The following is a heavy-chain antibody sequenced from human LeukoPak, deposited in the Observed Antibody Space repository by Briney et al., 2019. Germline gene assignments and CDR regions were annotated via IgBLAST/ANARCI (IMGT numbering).Heavy chain of an antibody. CDR2: LYYSGTT. D-gene: IGHD1-26*01. Sequence: PSETLSLTCAVYGGSFSSYYWGWIRQPPGKGLEWIGSLYYSGTTYYNPSLKSRVTISVDTSKNQFSLKLNSVTAADTAIYYCASLTGWYGPSSILGTTGGVDFWGQGTLVTVSS. J-gene: IGHJ4*02. V-gene: IGHV4-39*01. CDR3: ASLTGWYGPSSILGTTGGVDF. CDR1: GGSFSSYY.